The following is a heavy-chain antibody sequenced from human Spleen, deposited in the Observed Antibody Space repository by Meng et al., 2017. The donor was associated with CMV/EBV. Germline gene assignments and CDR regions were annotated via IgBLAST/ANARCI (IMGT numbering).Heavy chain of an antibody. CDR2: ISYDGST. D-gene: IGHD3-3*01. CDR1: GASIDTSSYY. J-gene: IGHJ5*02. Sequence: SETLSLTCTVSGASIDTSSYYWGWIRQPPGKGLEWIGSISYDGSTYYNPSLKSRVTISIDTSENHFSLKLSSVTAADTAVYYCARDFSLEWLLWGGFDPWGPGTLVTVSS. CDR3: ARDFSLEWLLWGGFDP. V-gene: IGHV4-39*07.